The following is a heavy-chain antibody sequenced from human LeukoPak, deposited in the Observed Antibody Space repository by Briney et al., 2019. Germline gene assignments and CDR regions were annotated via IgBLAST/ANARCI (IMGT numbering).Heavy chain of an antibody. V-gene: IGHV1-46*01. D-gene: IGHD5-18*01. J-gene: IGHJ5*02. CDR1: GYTFTNYY. CDR2: MKTRGVTT. CDR3: ARDSMGSYGYLGSWFDP. Sequence: VASVKVSCKTSGYTFTNYYIHWLRQAPGQGLEWMGIMKTRGVTTRYAQKLQGRVTMTTDTSTSTAYMELRSLRSDDTAVYYCARDSMGSYGYLGSWFDPWGQGTLVTVSS.